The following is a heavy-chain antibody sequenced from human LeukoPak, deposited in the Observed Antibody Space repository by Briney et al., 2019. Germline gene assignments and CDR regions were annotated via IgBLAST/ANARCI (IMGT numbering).Heavy chain of an antibody. D-gene: IGHD5-24*01. Sequence: SETLSLTCTVSGGSISSYYWSWIRQPAGTALEWIGRIYTSGTITYNPSLKSRVAMSVDTSKNQFSLKLSSVTAADTAVYYCARGGYIGANRNAFDIWGQGTMVTVSS. CDR1: GGSISSYY. J-gene: IGHJ3*02. V-gene: IGHV4-4*07. CDR3: ARGGYIGANRNAFDI. CDR2: IYTSGTI.